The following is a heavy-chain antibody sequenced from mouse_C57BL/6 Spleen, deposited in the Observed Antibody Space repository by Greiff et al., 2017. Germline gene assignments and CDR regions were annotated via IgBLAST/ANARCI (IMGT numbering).Heavy chain of an antibody. J-gene: IGHJ3*01. CDR2: INPNNGGT. V-gene: IGHV1-22*01. Sequence: EVQLQESGPELVKPGASVKMSCKASGYTFTDYNMHWVKQSHGKSLEWIGYINPNNGGTSYNQKFKGKAPLTVNKSSSPAYMELRSLTSEDSAVYYCARGKYDYDGAWFAYWGQGTLVTVSA. D-gene: IGHD2-4*01. CDR1: GYTFTDYN. CDR3: ARGKYDYDGAWFAY.